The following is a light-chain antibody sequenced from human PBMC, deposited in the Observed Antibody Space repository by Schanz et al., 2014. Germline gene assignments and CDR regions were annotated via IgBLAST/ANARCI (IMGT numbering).Light chain of an antibody. Sequence: EIVLTQSPGTLSLSPGERATLSCRASQSISSTYLVWYQQKPGQAPRLLIYDASNRATGIPARFSGSGSGTDFTLTISSLEPEDFAVYYCQQRSNWPPQYTFGQGTKLEIK. V-gene: IGKV3-11*01. CDR1: QSISSTY. J-gene: IGKJ2*01. CDR2: DAS. CDR3: QQRSNWPPQYT.